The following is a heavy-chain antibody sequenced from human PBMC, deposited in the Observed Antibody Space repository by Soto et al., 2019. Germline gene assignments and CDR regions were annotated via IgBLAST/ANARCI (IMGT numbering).Heavy chain of an antibody. CDR3: ARAGSGAYHFDS. J-gene: IGHJ4*02. V-gene: IGHV3-74*01. CDR2: INSDGSTT. CDR1: GFTFSSYW. D-gene: IGHD3-10*01. Sequence: EVQLVESGGGLVQPGGSLRLSCAASGFTFSSYWMHWVRQAPGKGLVWVSRINSDGSTTSHADSVEGRFTISRDNAKNTLYLPMQRLRAEDTAVYYCARAGSGAYHFDSLGQGTLVTVSS.